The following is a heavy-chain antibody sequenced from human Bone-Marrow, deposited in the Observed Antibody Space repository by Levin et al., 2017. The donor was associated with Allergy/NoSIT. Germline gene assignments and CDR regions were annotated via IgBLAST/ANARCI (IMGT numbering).Heavy chain of an antibody. CDR2: ISGGGGST. J-gene: IGHJ3*01. V-gene: IGHV3-23*01. D-gene: IGHD5-24*01. CDR1: GFTFSAYG. CDR3: GRRSDAFDV. Sequence: GGSLRLSCAGSGFTFSAYGMTWVRQTPEKGLEWVATISGGGGSTDYAESVKGRFTIARDDSKRTPRLQMNSLRAEDTAVYYCGRRSDAFDVWGLGTMVTVSS.